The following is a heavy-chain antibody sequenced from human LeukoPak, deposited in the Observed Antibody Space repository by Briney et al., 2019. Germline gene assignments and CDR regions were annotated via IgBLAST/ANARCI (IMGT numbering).Heavy chain of an antibody. CDR1: GGSISSSSYY. V-gene: IGHV4-39*01. J-gene: IGHJ4*02. CDR2: IYYSGST. D-gene: IGHD3-22*01. Sequence: SETLSLTCTVSGGSISSSSYYWGWIRQPPGKGLEWIGSIYYSGSTYYNPSLKSRVTISVDTSKNQFSLKLSSVTAADTAVYYCARRGGYYDRIFDYWGQGTLVTVSS. CDR3: ARRGGYYDRIFDY.